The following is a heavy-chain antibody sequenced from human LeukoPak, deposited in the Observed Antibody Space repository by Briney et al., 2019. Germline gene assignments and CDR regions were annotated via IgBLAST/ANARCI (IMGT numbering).Heavy chain of an antibody. J-gene: IGHJ4*02. CDR3: ARVETIFGVVINY. CDR2: ISSSSSTI. D-gene: IGHD3-3*01. V-gene: IGHV3-48*01. CDR1: GFTFSSYS. Sequence: GGSLRLSCAASGFTFSSYSMNWVRQAPGKGLEWVSYISSSSSTIYYADSVKGRFTISRDNAKNSLYLQMNSLRAEDTAVYYCARVETIFGVVINYWGQGTLVTVSS.